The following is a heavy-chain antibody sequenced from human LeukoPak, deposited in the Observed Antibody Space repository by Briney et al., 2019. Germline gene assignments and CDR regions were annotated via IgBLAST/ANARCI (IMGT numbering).Heavy chain of an antibody. CDR3: ARGGPGLGSYFDY. CDR1: GFTFSSYS. J-gene: IGHJ4*02. Sequence: GGSLRLSCAASGFTFSSYSMNWVRQAPGKGLEWVSSISSSSYIYYADSVKGRFTISRDNAENSLYLQMNSLRAEDTAVYYCARGGPGLGSYFDYWGQGTLVSVSS. CDR2: ISSSSYI. D-gene: IGHD3-10*01. V-gene: IGHV3-21*01.